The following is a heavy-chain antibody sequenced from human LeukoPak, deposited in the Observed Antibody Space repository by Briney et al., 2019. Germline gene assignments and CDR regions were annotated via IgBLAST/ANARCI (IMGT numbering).Heavy chain of an antibody. Sequence: GGSLRLSCTVSGFTFSIFEMNWVRQAPGKGLEWVAYITNSGSTIDYADSVKGRFTISRDNARNSLYLQMSSLRAEDTAVYYCAKGRSGLYSADAFDIWGQGTMVTVSS. CDR1: GFTFSIFE. D-gene: IGHD2-15*01. J-gene: IGHJ3*02. CDR2: ITNSGSTI. V-gene: IGHV3-48*03. CDR3: AKGRSGLYSADAFDI.